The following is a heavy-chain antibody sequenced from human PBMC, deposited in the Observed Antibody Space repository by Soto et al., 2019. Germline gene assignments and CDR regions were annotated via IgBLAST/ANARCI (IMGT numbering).Heavy chain of an antibody. CDR2: IYHSGST. V-gene: IGHV4-59*12. J-gene: IGHJ5*02. Sequence: SETLSLTCTVSGGSISTYYWSWIRQPPGKGLEWIGYIYHSGSTYYNPSLKSRVTISVDRSKNQFSLKLSSVTAADTAVYYCARVPAPWGQGTLVTVSS. CDR1: GGSISTYY. CDR3: ARVPAP.